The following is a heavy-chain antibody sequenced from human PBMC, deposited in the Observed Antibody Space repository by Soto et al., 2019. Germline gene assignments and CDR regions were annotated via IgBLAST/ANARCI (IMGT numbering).Heavy chain of an antibody. J-gene: IGHJ3*02. CDR3: AMTRLYDTGTNDYHRDALDI. CDR1: GFSFGTYV. Sequence: EVQLLESGGGMVEPRGSLKLSCAASGFSFGTYVMNWVRQAPGKGLEWVSGISGSGGRVYSADSVKGRFTISRDNSRNTVYLQMNSLRAEDTAIYYCAMTRLYDTGTNDYHRDALDIWGQGTQVIVSS. V-gene: IGHV3-23*01. D-gene: IGHD3-22*01. CDR2: ISGSGGRV.